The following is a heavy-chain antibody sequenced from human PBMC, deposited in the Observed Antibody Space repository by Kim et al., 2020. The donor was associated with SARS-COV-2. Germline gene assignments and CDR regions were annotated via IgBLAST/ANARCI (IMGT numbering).Heavy chain of an antibody. D-gene: IGHD2-21*01. V-gene: IGHV3-23*01. CDR2: IDGSDGTT. J-gene: IGHJ4*02. Sequence: GGSLRLSCTTSGFTFTGYAMSWVCQAPGKGLEWVSSIDGSDGTTYYVDSVKGRFTISRDNSKNTLYLQMSTLRADDTAVYYCMKGGWGSIWDHWGQGTLVTVSS. CDR3: MKGGWGSIWDH. CDR1: GFTFTGYA.